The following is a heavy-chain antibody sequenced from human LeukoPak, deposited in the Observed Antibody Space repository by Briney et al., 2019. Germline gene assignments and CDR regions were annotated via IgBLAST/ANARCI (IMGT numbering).Heavy chain of an antibody. CDR1: GGSISTNYY. Sequence: SETLSLICTVSGGSISTNYYWGWIRQPPGKGLEWIGTIYSSGTTYYNPSLKSRVTISVDTCKNQFSLNLNSVTAADTALYYCARQRITAADGTKGNFDYWGQGTLVTVSS. V-gene: IGHV4-39*01. J-gene: IGHJ4*02. D-gene: IGHD6-13*01. CDR3: ARQRITAADGTKGNFDY. CDR2: IYSSGTT.